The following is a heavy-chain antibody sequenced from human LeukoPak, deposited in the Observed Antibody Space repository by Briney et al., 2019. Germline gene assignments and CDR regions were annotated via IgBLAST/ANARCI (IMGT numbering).Heavy chain of an antibody. CDR3: ARDLRNYIFDY. CDR2: IDSDGSRT. V-gene: IGHV3-74*01. CDR1: GFSFRSYW. Sequence: PGGSLRLSCAASGFSFRSYWMHWVRQVPGKGLVWISRIDSDGSRTSYADSVKGRFTVSRDNAKNTPFLQMNSLRAEDTAVYYCARDLRNYIFDYWGQGTLVTVSS. D-gene: IGHD1-7*01. J-gene: IGHJ4*02.